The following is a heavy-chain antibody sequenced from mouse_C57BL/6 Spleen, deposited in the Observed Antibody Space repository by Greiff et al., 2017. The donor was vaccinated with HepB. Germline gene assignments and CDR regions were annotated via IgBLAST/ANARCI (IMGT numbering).Heavy chain of an antibody. J-gene: IGHJ2*01. CDR3: ARPLYGSGDY. V-gene: IGHV1-64*01. Sequence: QVQLQQPGAELVKPGASVKLSCKASGYTFTSYRMHWVKQRPGQGLEWIGMIHPNSGSTNYNEKFKSKATLTVDKSSSTAYMQLSSLTSEDSAVYYCARPLYGSGDYWGQGTTLTVSS. CDR1: GYTFTSYR. D-gene: IGHD1-1*01. CDR2: IHPNSGST.